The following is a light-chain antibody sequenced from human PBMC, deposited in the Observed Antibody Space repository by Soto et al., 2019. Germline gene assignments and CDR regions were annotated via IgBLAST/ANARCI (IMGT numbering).Light chain of an antibody. CDR1: QSVSSY. CDR2: DAS. CDR3: QQRSSWPHT. J-gene: IGKJ2*01. Sequence: EIVLTQSPATLSLSPGERATLSCRASQSVSSYLAWYRQKPGQAPRLLIYDASNRATGIPARFSGSGSGTDFTLAISSLEPEDFAVYYCQQRSSWPHTFGQGTKLEIK. V-gene: IGKV3-11*01.